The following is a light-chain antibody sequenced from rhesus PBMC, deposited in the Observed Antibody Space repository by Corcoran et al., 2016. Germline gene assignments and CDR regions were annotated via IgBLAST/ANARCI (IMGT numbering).Light chain of an antibody. J-gene: IGKJ2*01. Sequence: DIQMTQSPSSLSASVGDRVTITCRASENVNNYLHWYQQKPGKAPKLLIYKASTLQSGVPSRFSGSGSGTDFTLTISSLQPEDVATYYCQHSYGTPHSFGQGTKVEIK. CDR3: QHSYGTPHS. V-gene: IGKV1-74*01. CDR1: ENVNNY. CDR2: KAS.